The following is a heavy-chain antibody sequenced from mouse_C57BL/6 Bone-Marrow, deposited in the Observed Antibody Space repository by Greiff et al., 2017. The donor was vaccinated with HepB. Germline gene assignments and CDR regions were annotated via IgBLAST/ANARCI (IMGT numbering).Heavy chain of an antibody. CDR3: ARTEDDGYYFPWFAY. CDR2: IWTGGGT. J-gene: IGHJ3*01. D-gene: IGHD2-3*01. Sequence: VKLVESGPGLVAPSQSLSITCTVSGFSLTSYAISWVRQPPGKGLEWLGVIWTGGGTNYNSALKSRLSISKDNSKSQVFLKMNSLQTDDTARYYCARTEDDGYYFPWFAYWGQGTLVTVSA. V-gene: IGHV2-9-1*01. CDR1: GFSLTSYA.